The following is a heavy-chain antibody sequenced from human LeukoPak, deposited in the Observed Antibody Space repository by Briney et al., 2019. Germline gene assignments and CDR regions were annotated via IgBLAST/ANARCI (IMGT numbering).Heavy chain of an antibody. J-gene: IGHJ5*02. Sequence: PSETLSLTCTVSGGSISSYYWSWIRQPPGKGLEWIGYIYYSGSTNYNPSLKSRVTISVDTSKNQFSLKLSSVTAADTAVYYCARGDYYDSSGCYLPWGQGTLVTVSS. CDR2: IYYSGST. CDR1: GGSISSYY. V-gene: IGHV4-59*08. CDR3: ARGDYYDSSGCYLP. D-gene: IGHD3-22*01.